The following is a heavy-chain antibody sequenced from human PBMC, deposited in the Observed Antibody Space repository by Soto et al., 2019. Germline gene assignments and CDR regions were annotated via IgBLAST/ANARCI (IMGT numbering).Heavy chain of an antibody. CDR2: MSHSGGT. J-gene: IGHJ3*02. CDR1: GGSVSSGSYY. CDR3: ARVERGTATTVVDAFDI. V-gene: IGHV4-34*01. Sequence: QVQLQQWGAGLLKPSETLSLTCAVYGGSVSSGSYYWSWIRQPPGKGLEWIGEMSHSGGTHFNPSPKGRVTISVDTSKTQFSLKMSFVTAADTAVYYCARVERGTATTVVDAFDIWGPGTMVTVSS. D-gene: IGHD1-1*01.